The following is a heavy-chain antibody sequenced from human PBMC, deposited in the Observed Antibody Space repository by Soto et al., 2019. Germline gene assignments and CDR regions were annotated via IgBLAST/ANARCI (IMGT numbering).Heavy chain of an antibody. V-gene: IGHV3-23*01. J-gene: IGHJ4*02. Sequence: GGSLRLSCAASGFTFSSYAMSWVRQAPGKGLEWASAISGSGGSTYYADSVKGRFTISRDNSKNTLYLQMNSLRAEDTAVYYCAKAGSGSYSPFVDYWGQGTLVTVSS. CDR3: AKAGSGSYSPFVDY. CDR2: ISGSGGST. D-gene: IGHD1-26*01. CDR1: GFTFSSYA.